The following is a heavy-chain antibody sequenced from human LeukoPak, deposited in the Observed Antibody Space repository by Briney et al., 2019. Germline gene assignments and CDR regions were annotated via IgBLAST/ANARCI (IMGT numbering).Heavy chain of an antibody. D-gene: IGHD2-21*01. J-gene: IGHJ4*02. CDR2: INPSGGST. CDR1: GYTFTKYY. Sequence: ASVKVSCKASGYTFTKYYIYWVRQAPGQGLEWMGIINPSGGSTSYAQRLPGRVTMTSDTSTSTVYMELRGLRSEDTAVYYCARGPYCGDFDYWGQGTLVTVSS. V-gene: IGHV1-46*01. CDR3: ARGPYCGDFDY.